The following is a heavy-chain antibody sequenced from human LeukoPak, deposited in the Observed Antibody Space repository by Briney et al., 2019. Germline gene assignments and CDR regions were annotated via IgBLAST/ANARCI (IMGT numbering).Heavy chain of an antibody. Sequence: PGGSLRLSCAASGFTFSSYAMSWVRQAPGKGLEWVSAISGYGGSTYYADSVKGRFTISRDTSKNTLYLQMNSLRAEDTAVYYCAKGTSSGWYESAFDIWGQGTMVTVSS. V-gene: IGHV3-23*01. CDR3: AKGTSSGWYESAFDI. J-gene: IGHJ3*02. CDR1: GFTFSSYA. D-gene: IGHD6-19*01. CDR2: ISGYGGST.